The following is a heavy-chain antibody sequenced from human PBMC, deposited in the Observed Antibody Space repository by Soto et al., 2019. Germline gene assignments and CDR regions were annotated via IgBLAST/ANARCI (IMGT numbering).Heavy chain of an antibody. CDR3: AAGGGLPRYY. J-gene: IGHJ4*02. CDR1: GGSFSGYY. CDR2: INHSGST. Sequence: SETLSLTCAGYGGSFSGYYWTWIRQPPGTGLEWIGEINHSGSTNYNPSLKSRVTISVDRSKNQFSLKLSSVTAADTAVYYCAAGGGLPRYYWGQGTLVTVSS. D-gene: IGHD5-12*01. V-gene: IGHV4-34*01.